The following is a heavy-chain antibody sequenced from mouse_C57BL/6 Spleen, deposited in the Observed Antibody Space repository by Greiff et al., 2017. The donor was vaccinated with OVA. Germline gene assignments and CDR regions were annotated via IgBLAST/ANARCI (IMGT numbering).Heavy chain of an antibody. CDR3: TRGGYGNFAMDY. CDR2: IDPSDSYT. D-gene: IGHD2-1*01. CDR1: GYTFTSYW. V-gene: IGHV1-69*01. Sequence: QVQLQQPGAELVMPGASVKLSCKASGYTFTSYWMHWVKQRPGQGLEWIGKIDPSDSYTNYNQKFKGKSTLTVDKSSSTAYMQISSLTSEDSAVYCSTRGGYGNFAMDYWGKGTSVTVSS. J-gene: IGHJ4*01.